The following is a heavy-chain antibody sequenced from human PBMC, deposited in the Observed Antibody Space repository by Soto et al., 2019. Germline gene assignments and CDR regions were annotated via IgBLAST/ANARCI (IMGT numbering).Heavy chain of an antibody. Sequence: ASVKVSCKASGYPFTGYCIHWVRQAPGQGLEWMGWINPNSGGTNYAQKFQGWVTMTRDTSISTAYMELSRLRSDDTAVYYCARARIAMRGIAVAGRDYWGQGTLVTVSS. CDR1: GYPFTGYC. CDR2: INPNSGGT. V-gene: IGHV1-2*04. J-gene: IGHJ4*02. CDR3: ARARIAMRGIAVAGRDY. D-gene: IGHD6-19*01.